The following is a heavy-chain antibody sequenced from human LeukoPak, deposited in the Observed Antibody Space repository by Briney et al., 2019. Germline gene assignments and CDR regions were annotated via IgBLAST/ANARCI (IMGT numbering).Heavy chain of an antibody. CDR3: ATGNRDGYNLPLWY. D-gene: IGHD5-24*01. Sequence: GGSLRLSCAASGFTFSSYSMNWVRQAPGKGLEWVSSISSSSSYIYYADSVKGRLTISRDNAKNSLYLQMNSLRAEDTAVYYCATGNRDGYNLPLWYWGQGTLVTVSS. CDR1: GFTFSSYS. V-gene: IGHV3-21*01. J-gene: IGHJ4*02. CDR2: ISSSSSYI.